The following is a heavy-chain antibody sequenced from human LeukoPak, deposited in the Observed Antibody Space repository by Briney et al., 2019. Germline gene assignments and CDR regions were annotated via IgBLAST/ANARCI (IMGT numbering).Heavy chain of an antibody. CDR2: INPNSGGT. CDR3: ARARFGDPIDY. Sequence: ASVKVSCKAPGYTFTDYYLHWVRQAPGQGLEWMGRINPNSGGTNYAQKFQDRITMTRDTSISTAYMDLSRLRSDDTALYYCARARFGDPIDYWGQGSLVTVSS. J-gene: IGHJ4*02. D-gene: IGHD3-10*01. CDR1: GYTFTDYY. V-gene: IGHV1-2*06.